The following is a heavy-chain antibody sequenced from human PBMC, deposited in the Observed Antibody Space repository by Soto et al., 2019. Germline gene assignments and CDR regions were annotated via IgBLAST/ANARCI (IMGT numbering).Heavy chain of an antibody. J-gene: IGHJ6*02. D-gene: IGHD6-13*01. CDR2: ISYDGSNK. V-gene: IGHV3-30*18. Sequence: QVQVVESGGGVVQPGRSLRLSCAASGFSFRNYGMHWVRQAPGKGLEWVAVISYDGSNKYYADSVKGRFTISRDNSKNTLYLQINSLIAEDTAVYYCAKQEYSSTWYGVDVWGQGTAVTVSS. CDR3: AKQEYSSTWYGVDV. CDR1: GFSFRNYG.